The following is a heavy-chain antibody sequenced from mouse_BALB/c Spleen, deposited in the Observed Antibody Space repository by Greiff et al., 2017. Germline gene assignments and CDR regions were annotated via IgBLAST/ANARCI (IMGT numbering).Heavy chain of an antibody. CDR2: INPDSSTI. Sequence: EVKLVESGGGLVQPGGSLKLSCAASGFDFSRYWMSWVRQAPGKGLEWIGEINPDSSTINYTPSLKDKFIISRDNAKNTLYLQMSKVRSEDTALYYCARLYGYERHYYAMDYWGQGTSVTVSS. CDR1: GFDFSRYW. J-gene: IGHJ4*01. D-gene: IGHD2-2*01. CDR3: ARLYGYERHYYAMDY. V-gene: IGHV4-1*02.